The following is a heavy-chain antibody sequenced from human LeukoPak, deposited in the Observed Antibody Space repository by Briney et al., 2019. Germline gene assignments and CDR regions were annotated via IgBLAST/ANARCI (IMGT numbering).Heavy chain of an antibody. D-gene: IGHD2-2*01. CDR2: IGGSGGST. J-gene: IGHJ4*02. CDR1: GFTFSSYA. V-gene: IGHV3-23*01. Sequence: GGSLRLSCRTSGFTFSSYAMSWVRQAPGKGLEWVSAIGGSGGSTYSADSVKGRFTISRDNSKNILYLQMNSLRAEDTAIYYCAKTNLIVVPSTIRRGGFFDYWGQGTPVTVSS. CDR3: AKTNLIVVPSTIRRGGFFDY.